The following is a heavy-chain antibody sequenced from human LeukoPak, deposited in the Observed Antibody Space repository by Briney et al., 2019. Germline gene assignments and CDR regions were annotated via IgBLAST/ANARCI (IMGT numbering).Heavy chain of an antibody. D-gene: IGHD3-10*01. CDR3: ARDRGALWYFDL. CDR1: GFTVSSNY. CDR2: IKQDGGKK. V-gene: IGHV3-7*05. J-gene: IGHJ2*01. Sequence: GGSLRLSCAASGFTVSSNYMTWVRQAPGKGLEWVANIKQDGGKKYYVDSVKGRFTISRDNTKNSLYLQMNSLRAEDTAVYYCARDRGALWYFDLWGRGTLVTVSS.